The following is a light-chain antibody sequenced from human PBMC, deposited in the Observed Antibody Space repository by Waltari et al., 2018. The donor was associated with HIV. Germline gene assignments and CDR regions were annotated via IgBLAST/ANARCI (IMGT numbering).Light chain of an antibody. Sequence: QSALTQPASVSGSPGQSINISCTGTSSDVGSYNLVAWYQQRPGTAPKLMIYEGTERPSGVSNRFSGSKSGNTASLTISGLQAEDEADYYCCSYVGSSTSWVFGGGTKLTVL. CDR3: CSYVGSSTSWV. CDR2: EGT. V-gene: IGLV2-23*01. CDR1: SSDVGSYNL. J-gene: IGLJ3*02.